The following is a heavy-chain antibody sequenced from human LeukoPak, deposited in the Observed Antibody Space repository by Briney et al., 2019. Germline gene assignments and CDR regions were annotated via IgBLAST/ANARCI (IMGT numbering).Heavy chain of an antibody. J-gene: IGHJ4*02. V-gene: IGHV3-23*01. CDR2: ISGSGGST. D-gene: IGHD3-16*01. CDR3: AKLGVTFGGVCFDY. Sequence: GGSLRLSCAASGFTFSSSGMHWVRQAPGKGLEWVSAISGSGGSTYYADSVKGRFTISRDNSKNTLYLQMNSLRAEDTAVYYCAKLGVTFGGVCFDYWGQGTLVTVSS. CDR1: GFTFSSSG.